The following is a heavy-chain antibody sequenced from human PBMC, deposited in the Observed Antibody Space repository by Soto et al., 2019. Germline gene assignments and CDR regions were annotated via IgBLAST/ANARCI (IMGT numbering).Heavy chain of an antibody. CDR1: GYTFTSYG. J-gene: IGHJ4*02. D-gene: IGHD6-19*01. CDR3: ASSAVAGTGTYFDY. Sequence: ASVKVSCKASGYTFTSYGINWVRQAPGQGLEWMGWINANSGGTNYEQKFQGWVTMTRDTSISTAYMELSRLRSDDTAVYYCASSAVAGTGTYFDYWGQGTLVTVSS. V-gene: IGHV1-2*04. CDR2: INANSGGT.